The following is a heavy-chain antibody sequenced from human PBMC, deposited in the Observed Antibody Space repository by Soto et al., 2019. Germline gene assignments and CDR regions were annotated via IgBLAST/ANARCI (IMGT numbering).Heavy chain of an antibody. CDR3: ARQIYDSDTGPNFQYYFDS. V-gene: IGHV5-10-1*01. CDR1: GYSFAGYW. CDR2: IDPSDSQT. Sequence: GESLKISCKGSGYSFAGYWITWVRQKPGKGLEWMGRIDPSDSQTYYSPSFRGHVTISVTKSITTVFLQWSSLRASDTAMYYCARQIYDSDTGPNFQYYFDSWCQGTPVTAPQ. J-gene: IGHJ4*02. D-gene: IGHD3-22*01.